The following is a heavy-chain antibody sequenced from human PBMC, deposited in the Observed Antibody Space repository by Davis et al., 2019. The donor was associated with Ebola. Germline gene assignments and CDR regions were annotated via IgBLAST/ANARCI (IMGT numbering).Heavy chain of an antibody. CDR3: ARSGDTSGYFPHY. CDR1: GFNFRDYY. CDR2: IGISSST. J-gene: IGHJ4*02. D-gene: IGHD3-22*01. Sequence: GESLKISCAASGFNFRDYYMCWIRQAPGKGLEWVSYIGISSSTNYADSVKGRFTISRDNAKDSVYLQMNSLRVEDTAVFYCARSGDTSGYFPHYWGQGTLVTVSS. V-gene: IGHV3-11*06.